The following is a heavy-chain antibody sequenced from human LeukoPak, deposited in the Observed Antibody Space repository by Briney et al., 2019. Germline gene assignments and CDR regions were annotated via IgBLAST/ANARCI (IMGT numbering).Heavy chain of an antibody. V-gene: IGHV4-39*07. D-gene: IGHD6-13*01. Sequence: PSETLSLTCTVSGGSISSSSYYWGWIRQPPGKGLEWIGSIYYSGNTYYNPSLKSRVTISVDTSKNQFSLKLSSVTAADTAVYYCAILAAAVGSDAFDIWGQGTMVTVSS. CDR1: GGSISSSSYY. CDR2: IYYSGNT. CDR3: AILAAAVGSDAFDI. J-gene: IGHJ3*02.